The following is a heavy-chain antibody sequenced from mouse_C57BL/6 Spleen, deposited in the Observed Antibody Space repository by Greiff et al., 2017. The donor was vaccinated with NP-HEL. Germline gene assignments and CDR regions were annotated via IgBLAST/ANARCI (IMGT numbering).Heavy chain of an antibody. D-gene: IGHD2-3*01. CDR1: GFTFSSYA. J-gene: IGHJ3*01. V-gene: IGHV5-4*01. CDR3: ARDVDDGYGWFAY. CDR2: ISDGGSYT. Sequence: EVQGVESGGGLVKPGGSLKLSCAASGFTFSSYAMSWVRQTPEKRLEWVATISDGGSYTYYPDNVKGRFTISRDNAKNNLYLQMSHLKSEDTAMYYCARDVDDGYGWFAYWGQGTLVTVSA.